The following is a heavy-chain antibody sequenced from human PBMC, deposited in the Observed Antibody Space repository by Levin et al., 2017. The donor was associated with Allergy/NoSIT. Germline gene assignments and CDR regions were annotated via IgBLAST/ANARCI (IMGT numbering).Heavy chain of an antibody. D-gene: IGHD1-7*01. CDR1: GGSISSSNW. CDR2: IYHSGST. J-gene: IGHJ6*02. Sequence: SETLSLTCAVSGGSISSSNWWSWVRQPPGKGLEWIGEIYHSGSTNYNPSLKSRVTISVDKSKNQFSLKLSSVTAADTAVYYCARVDNWNYYYYYYGMDVWGQGTTVTVSS. V-gene: IGHV4-4*02. CDR3: ARVDNWNYYYYYYGMDV.